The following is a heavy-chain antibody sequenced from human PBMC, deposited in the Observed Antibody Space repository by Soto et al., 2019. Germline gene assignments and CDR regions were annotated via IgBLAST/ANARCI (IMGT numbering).Heavy chain of an antibody. J-gene: IGHJ4*02. CDR3: VIVHADDSSGYFLDY. CDR1: GASVSSGDYY. V-gene: IGHV4-61*03. CDR2: IYFSGAT. Sequence: QVQLQEAGPGLVKPSETLALNCSVSGASVSSGDYYWSWIRQPPGKGLEWIGYIYFSGATSYAPSLKRRVSISIDTSNDRFFLKITSVTAADTAFYNCVIVHADDSSGYFLDYWGQGLLVSVSS. D-gene: IGHD3-22*01.